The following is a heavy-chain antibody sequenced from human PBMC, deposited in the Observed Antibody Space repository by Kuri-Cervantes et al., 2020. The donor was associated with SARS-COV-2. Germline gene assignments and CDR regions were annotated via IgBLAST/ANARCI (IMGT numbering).Heavy chain of an antibody. CDR1: GFTFSSYA. CDR2: ISYDGSNK. J-gene: IGHJ5*02. D-gene: IGHD1-26*01. V-gene: IGHV3-30*04. Sequence: GGSLRLSCAASGFTFSSYAMHWVRQAPGKGLEWVAVISYDGSNKYYADSVKGRFTISRDNSKNTLYLQMNSLRAEDTAVYYCARPYSGSYQSWFDPWGQGTRVTCYS. CDR3: ARPYSGSYQSWFDP.